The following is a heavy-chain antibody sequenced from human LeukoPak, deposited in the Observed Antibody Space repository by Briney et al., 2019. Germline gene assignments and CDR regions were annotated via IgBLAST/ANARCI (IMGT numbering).Heavy chain of an antibody. D-gene: IGHD4-17*01. Sequence: PGGSLRLSCAASGFTFNNYAMNWVRQAPGKGLEWVSSISGGGETIYYADSAKGRFTISRDNSQNTLYLQMNSLRAEDTAVYYCARDYAGYVGYFFFDYWGQGTLVTVSS. V-gene: IGHV3-23*01. CDR3: ARDYAGYVGYFFFDY. CDR1: GFTFNNYA. CDR2: ISGGGETI. J-gene: IGHJ4*02.